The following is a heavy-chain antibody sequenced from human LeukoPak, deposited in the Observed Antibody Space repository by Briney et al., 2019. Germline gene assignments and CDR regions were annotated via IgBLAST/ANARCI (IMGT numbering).Heavy chain of an antibody. Sequence: GGSLRLSCAASGFTFSSYAMHWVRQAPGKGLEWVAVISYDGSNKYYADSVKGRFTISRDSSKNTLYLQMNSLRAEDTAVYYCARTGGGYQLLYPLVDYYYYGMDVWGQGTTVTVSS. CDR2: ISYDGSNK. CDR1: GFTFSSYA. J-gene: IGHJ6*02. D-gene: IGHD2-2*02. V-gene: IGHV3-30*04. CDR3: ARTGGGYQLLYPLVDYYYYGMDV.